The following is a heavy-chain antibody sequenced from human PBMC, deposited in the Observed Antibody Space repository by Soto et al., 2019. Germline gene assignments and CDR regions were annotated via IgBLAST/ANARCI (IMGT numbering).Heavy chain of an antibody. CDR1: GYTFITYD. CDR2: MNPNSGNT. CDR3: ARNVGFLDNYALDV. D-gene: IGHD5-18*01. J-gene: IGHJ6*02. V-gene: IGHV1-8*01. Sequence: QVQLVQSGAEVKKPGASVKVSCKASGYTFITYDINWVRQATGQGLEWMGWMNPNSGNTGYAQKFKGRVTMTRNTSITTAYMELSSLKSEDTAVYFCARNVGFLDNYALDVWGQGTTVTVSS.